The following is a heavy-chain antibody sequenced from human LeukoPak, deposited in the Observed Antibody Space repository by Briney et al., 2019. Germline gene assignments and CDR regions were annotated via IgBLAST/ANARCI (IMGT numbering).Heavy chain of an antibody. CDR3: ARAWGQWLFHYFDY. Sequence: PGGSLRLSCAASGFTFSSYAMSWVRQAPGKGLEWVSAISGSGGSTYYADSVKGRFTISRDNSKNTLYLQMNSLRAEDTAVYYCARAWGQWLFHYFDYWGQGTLVTVSS. J-gene: IGHJ4*02. V-gene: IGHV3-23*01. D-gene: IGHD6-19*01. CDR2: ISGSGGST. CDR1: GFTFSSYA.